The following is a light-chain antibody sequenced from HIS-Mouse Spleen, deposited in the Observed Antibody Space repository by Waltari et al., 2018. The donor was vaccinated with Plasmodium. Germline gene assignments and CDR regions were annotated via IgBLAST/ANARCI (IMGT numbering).Light chain of an antibody. CDR3: QQYNNWPRGT. CDR1: KRVSSN. CDR2: GAS. J-gene: IGKJ1*01. V-gene: IGKV3-15*01. Sequence: EIVMTQSPATLSVSPGERTTLSCRASKRVSSNLAWYQQKPGQAPRLLIYGASTRATCIPARFSGSGSGTEFTLTISSMQSEDFAVYYCQQYNNWPRGTFGQGTKVEIK.